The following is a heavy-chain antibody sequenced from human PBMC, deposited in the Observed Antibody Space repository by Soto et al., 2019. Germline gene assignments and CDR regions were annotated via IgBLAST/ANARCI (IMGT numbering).Heavy chain of an antibody. D-gene: IGHD5-18*01. CDR1: GGSISSDGFY. CDR2: IYYSGRN. J-gene: IGHJ5*02. V-gene: IGHV4-31*01. CDR3: ASRYSYANWLDH. Sequence: QVQLQESGPVLVKPSQTLSLTCNVSGGSISSDGFYWTWLRQRPGQGREWVGYIYYSGRNYYHPSLRSLITIAVESSKNQFSQKLSSVTAADTVVYCWASRYSYANWLDHWGQGTLVTDSS.